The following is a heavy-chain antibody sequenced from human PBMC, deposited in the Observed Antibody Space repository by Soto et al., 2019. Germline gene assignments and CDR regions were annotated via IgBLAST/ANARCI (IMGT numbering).Heavy chain of an antibody. CDR3: ARDFAYFDS. J-gene: IGHJ4*02. V-gene: IGHV4-61*01. CDR2: VYHTGRT. Sequence: LSLTCTVSGGSFKSGSYSWSWIRQPPGKELEWIGYVYHTGRTSYNPSLKSRVSISMDTSKNQFSLNLDSVTAADTAVYFCARDFAYFDSWGQGTLVTVSS. D-gene: IGHD3-3*01. CDR1: GGSFKSGSYS.